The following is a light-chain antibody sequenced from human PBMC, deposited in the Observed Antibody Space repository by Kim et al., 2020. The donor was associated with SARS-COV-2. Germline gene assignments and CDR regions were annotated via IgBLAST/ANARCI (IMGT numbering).Light chain of an antibody. CDR3: QQYNYWPWT. Sequence: EVVMTQSPATLSMSPGERATLSCRASQSVNSNLVWYQHKPGQAPRLLIYGASTRATGIPARFSGSGSGTEFTLTISSLQSEDFAVYCCQQYNYWPWTFGQGTKVDIK. J-gene: IGKJ1*01. V-gene: IGKV3-15*01. CDR1: QSVNSN. CDR2: GAS.